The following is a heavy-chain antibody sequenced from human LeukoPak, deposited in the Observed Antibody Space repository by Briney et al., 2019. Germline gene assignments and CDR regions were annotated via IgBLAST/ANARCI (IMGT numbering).Heavy chain of an antibody. V-gene: IGHV1-18*01. J-gene: IGHJ3*02. CDR3: ARGDIVLMVYAMAFDI. CDR1: GYTFTSYG. CDR2: ISAYNGNT. Sequence: ASVKVSCKASGYTFTSYGISWVRQAPGQGREWMGWISAYNGNTNYAQKLQGRVTMTTDTSTSTAYMELRSLRSDDTAVYYCARGDIVLMVYAMAFDIWGQGTMVTVFS. D-gene: IGHD2-8*01.